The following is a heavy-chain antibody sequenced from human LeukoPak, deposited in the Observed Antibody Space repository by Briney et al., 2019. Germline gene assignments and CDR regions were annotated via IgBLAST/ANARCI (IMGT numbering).Heavy chain of an antibody. CDR2: INHSGST. Sequence: SETLSLTCAVYGGSFSGYYWSWIRQPPGKGLEWIGEINHSGSTNYNPSLKSRVTISVDTSKNQFSLKLSSVTAADTAVYCCARDYSSEDYWGQGTLVTVSS. CDR3: ARDYSSEDY. V-gene: IGHV4-34*01. CDR1: GGSFSGYY. J-gene: IGHJ4*02. D-gene: IGHD6-19*01.